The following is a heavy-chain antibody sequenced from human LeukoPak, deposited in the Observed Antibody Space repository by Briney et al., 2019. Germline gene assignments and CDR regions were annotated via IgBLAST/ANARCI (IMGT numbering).Heavy chain of an antibody. J-gene: IGHJ4*02. Sequence: GGSLRPSCAASGFTVTSNYMSWVRQAPGKGLEWVSVIYSGGSTYYVDSVKGRFTISRDSSKNTLYLQMNSLRAEDTAVYYCARRSSTSWSHDYWGQGTLVTVSS. D-gene: IGHD6-13*01. CDR3: ARRSSTSWSHDY. V-gene: IGHV3-66*04. CDR2: IYSGGST. CDR1: GFTVTSNY.